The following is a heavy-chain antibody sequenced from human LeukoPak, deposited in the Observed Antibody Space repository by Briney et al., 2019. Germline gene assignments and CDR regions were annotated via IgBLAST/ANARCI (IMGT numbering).Heavy chain of an antibody. CDR1: GGSICSSSCY. CDR3: ASVSSGIVVDY. V-gene: IGHV4-39*01. Sequence: SETLSLTCTVSGGSICSSSCYWGGIRQPPGKGLEWIGSINYSGSTYYNPSLKSRVTISVDTSKNQFSLKPSSVTAADTAVYYCASVSSGIVVDYWGQGTLVTVSS. J-gene: IGHJ4*02. D-gene: IGHD6-19*01. CDR2: INYSGST.